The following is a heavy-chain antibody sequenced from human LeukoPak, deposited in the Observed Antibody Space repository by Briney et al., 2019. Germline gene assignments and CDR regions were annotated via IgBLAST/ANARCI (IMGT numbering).Heavy chain of an antibody. CDR1: GFTFSSYA. Sequence: GGSLRLSCAASGFTFSSYAMSWVRQAPGKGLEWVSDISGSGGSTYYADSVKGRFTISRDNSKNTLYLQMNSLRAEDTAVYYCAKDIFVRGDLAFDAFDIWGQGTMVTVSS. V-gene: IGHV3-23*01. D-gene: IGHD3-10*01. CDR2: ISGSGGST. J-gene: IGHJ3*02. CDR3: AKDIFVRGDLAFDAFDI.